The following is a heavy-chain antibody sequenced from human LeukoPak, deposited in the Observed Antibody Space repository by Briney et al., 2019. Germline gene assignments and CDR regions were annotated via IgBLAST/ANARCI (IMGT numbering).Heavy chain of an antibody. CDR3: NLATIFSPDDAFDI. J-gene: IGHJ3*02. V-gene: IGHV4-38-2*01. CDR2: IYHSGST. Sequence: SETLSLTCAVSGYSLSSGYYWGWIRQPPGKGLEWIGSIYHSGSTYYNPSLKSRVTISVDTSKNQFSLKLSSVTAADTAVYYCNLATIFSPDDAFDIWGQGTMVTVSS. CDR1: GYSLSSGYY. D-gene: IGHD3-9*01.